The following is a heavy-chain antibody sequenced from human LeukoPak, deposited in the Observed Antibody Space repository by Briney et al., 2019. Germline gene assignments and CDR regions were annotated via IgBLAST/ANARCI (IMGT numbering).Heavy chain of an antibody. V-gene: IGHV1-2*02. D-gene: IGHD3-9*01. CDR2: INPNSGGT. Sequence: PSVRVSCKASGYTFTGYYMHWVRQAPGQGLEWMGWINPNSGGTNYAQKFQGRVTMTTDTSTSTAYMELRSLRSDDTAVYYCARDLDYDILTGYYRGSDYWGQGTLVTVSS. CDR1: GYTFTGYY. CDR3: ARDLDYDILTGYYRGSDY. J-gene: IGHJ4*02.